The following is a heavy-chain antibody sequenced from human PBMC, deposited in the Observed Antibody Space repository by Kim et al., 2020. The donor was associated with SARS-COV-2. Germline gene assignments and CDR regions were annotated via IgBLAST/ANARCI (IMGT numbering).Heavy chain of an antibody. J-gene: IGHJ4*02. Sequence: IYYEKSVKGPFTISRDNDNHSLYMQMNSLRAEDTAVYYCARGPNYSPFDYWGQGTLVTVSS. CDR3: ARGPNYSPFDY. CDR2: I. V-gene: IGHV3-48*03. D-gene: IGHD4-4*01.